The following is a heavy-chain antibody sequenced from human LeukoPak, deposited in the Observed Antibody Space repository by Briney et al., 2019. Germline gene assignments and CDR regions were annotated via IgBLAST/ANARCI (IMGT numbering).Heavy chain of an antibody. CDR3: AKDGYYGSGTYYVYYYYYMDV. CDR1: GFTFNNYA. D-gene: IGHD3-10*01. CDR2: ISGSGGST. Sequence: GGSLRLPCAASGFTFNNYAMSWVRQAPGKGLEWVSGISGSGGSTYYADSVKGRFTISRDNSKNTLFLQMNSLRAEETAVYYCAKDGYYGSGTYYVYYYYYMDVWGKGTTVTVSS. V-gene: IGHV3-23*01. J-gene: IGHJ6*03.